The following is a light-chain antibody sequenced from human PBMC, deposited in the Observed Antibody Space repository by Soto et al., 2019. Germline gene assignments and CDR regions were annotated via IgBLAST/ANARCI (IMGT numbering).Light chain of an antibody. CDR1: QGISSY. Sequence: AIRMTQSPSSFSASTGDRVTITCRASQGISSYLAWYQQKPGKAPKLLFYAASTLQSGVPSRFSCSGSGTDFTLTISCLQSEDFATYYCQQYYSYPLTFGGGTKVEIK. CDR3: QQYYSYPLT. V-gene: IGKV1-8*01. CDR2: AAS. J-gene: IGKJ4*01.